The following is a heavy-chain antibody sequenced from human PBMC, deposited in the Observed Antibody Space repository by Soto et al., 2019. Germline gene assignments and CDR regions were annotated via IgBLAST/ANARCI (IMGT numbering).Heavy chain of an antibody. CDR2: IYYSGST. D-gene: IGHD2-2*01. CDR3: ARDSISEFDY. CDR1: GGSISSYY. J-gene: IGHJ4*02. Sequence: SETLSLTCTVSGGSISSYYWSWIRQPPGKGLEWIGYIYYSGSTNYNPSLKSRVTISVDTSKNQFSLKLSSVTAADTAVYYCARDSISEFDYWGQGTLVTVSS. V-gene: IGHV4-59*01.